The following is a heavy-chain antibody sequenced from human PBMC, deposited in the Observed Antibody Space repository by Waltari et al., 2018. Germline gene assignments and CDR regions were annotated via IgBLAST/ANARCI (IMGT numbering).Heavy chain of an antibody. CDR2: VNPNGGGT. CDR3: AREYCGGDCRLFDY. Sequence: LVQSGAEVMKPGASVQVSCKASRDAVTEHYIHWVRQAPGQGGEWRDWVNPNGGGTNDSQRCAGRITVTCDTSISTAYMEFSRLTSGDTAVYFCAREYCGGDCRLFDYWGQGTLVAVSS. CDR1: RDAVTEHY. J-gene: IGHJ4*02. D-gene: IGHD2-21*02. V-gene: IGHV1-2*02.